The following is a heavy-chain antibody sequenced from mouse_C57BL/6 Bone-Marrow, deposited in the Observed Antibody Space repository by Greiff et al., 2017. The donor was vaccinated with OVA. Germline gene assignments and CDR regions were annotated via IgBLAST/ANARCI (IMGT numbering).Heavy chain of an antibody. V-gene: IGHV1-15*01. CDR1: GYTFTDYE. D-gene: IGHD3-3*01. Sequence: VQLQQSGAELVRPGASVTLSCKASGYTFTDYEMHWVKQTPVHGLEWIGAIDPETGGTAYNQKFKGKAILTADKSSSTAYMERRSLTSEDSAVYYCTRISGLGYYFDYWGQGTTLTVSS. J-gene: IGHJ2*01. CDR2: IDPETGGT. CDR3: TRISGLGYYFDY.